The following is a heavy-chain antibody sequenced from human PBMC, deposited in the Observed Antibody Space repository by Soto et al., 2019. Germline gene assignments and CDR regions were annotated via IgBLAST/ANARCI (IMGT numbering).Heavy chain of an antibody. J-gene: IGHJ4*02. CDR1: GFTFSTCA. Sequence: EVQLLESGGNFVQPGGSLRLSCAASGFTFSTCAMNWVRQAPGKGLEWVSTISSTGDTTYYADSVKGRFTISRDNSKSTLSLQFDSLRADDTAIYYCGKGPCGYDPSDYNFDYWGQGTLVTVSS. CDR2: ISSTGDTT. V-gene: IGHV3-23*01. D-gene: IGHD5-12*01. CDR3: GKGPCGYDPSDYNFDY.